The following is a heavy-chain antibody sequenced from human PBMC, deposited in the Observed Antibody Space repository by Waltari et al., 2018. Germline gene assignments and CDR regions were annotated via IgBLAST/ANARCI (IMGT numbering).Heavy chain of an antibody. D-gene: IGHD3-3*01. CDR3: ARPVYYDFWSGSVFGWYFDL. V-gene: IGHV5-51*03. CDR2: SEPGDSDT. CDR1: GYSFTSYW. Sequence: EVQLVQSGAEVKKPGESLKISCKGSGYSFTSYWIGWVHQMPGKGLEWMGISEPGDSDTRYSPSFQGQVTISADKSISTAYLQWSSLKASDTAMYYCARPVYYDFWSGSVFGWYFDLWGRGTLVTVSS. J-gene: IGHJ2*01.